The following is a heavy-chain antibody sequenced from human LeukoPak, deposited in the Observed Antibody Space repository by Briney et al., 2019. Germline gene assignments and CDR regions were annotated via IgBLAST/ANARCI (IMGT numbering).Heavy chain of an antibody. CDR1: GYTFTSYD. V-gene: IGHV1-8*01. J-gene: IGHJ2*01. CDR3: ARWPSGYSGYDRASGPASSFDL. Sequence: ASVKVSCKASGYTFTSYDINWVRQATGQGLEWMGWMNPNGGNTGYAQKFQGRVTMTRNTSISTAYMELSSLRSEGTAVYYCARWPSGYSGYDRASGPASSFDLWGRGTLVTVSS. D-gene: IGHD5-12*01. CDR2: MNPNGGNT.